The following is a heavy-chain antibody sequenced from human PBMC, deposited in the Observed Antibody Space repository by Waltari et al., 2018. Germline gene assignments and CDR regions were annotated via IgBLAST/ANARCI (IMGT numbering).Heavy chain of an antibody. Sequence: QVTLTESGPVLVKPTETLTLTCTVSGFTLSNGITGVSWIRQPPGKALGGFGHIFSNDERANGKTLKVRLTVSRDTSRSHGVLTMTNMDNVDTVTYYCARIPLHYGPGNSTRGSFVIWGQGTMVTVFS. CDR1: GFTLSNGITG. J-gene: IGHJ3*02. CDR3: ARIPLHYGPGNSTRGSFVI. CDR2: IFSNDER. D-gene: IGHD3-10*01. V-gene: IGHV2-26*01.